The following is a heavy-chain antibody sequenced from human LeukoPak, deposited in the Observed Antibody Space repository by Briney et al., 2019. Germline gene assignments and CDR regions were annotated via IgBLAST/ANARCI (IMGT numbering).Heavy chain of an antibody. CDR2: IYTSGST. CDR1: GGSISSYY. Sequence: KPSETLSLTCTVSGGSISSYYWSWIRQPAGKGLEWIGRIYTSGSTNYNPSLKSRVTMSVDTSKNQFSLKLSSVTAADTAVYYCARDGCSSTSCYRKYYYYMDVWGKGTTVTISS. CDR3: ARDGCSSTSCYRKYYYYMDV. J-gene: IGHJ6*03. D-gene: IGHD2-2*01. V-gene: IGHV4-4*07.